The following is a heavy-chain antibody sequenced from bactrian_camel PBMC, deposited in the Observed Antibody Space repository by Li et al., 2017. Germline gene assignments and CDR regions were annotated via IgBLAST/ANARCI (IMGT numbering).Heavy chain of an antibody. CDR1: GHTHSTYC. CDR2: IHHDLTT. Sequence: VQLVESGGGSVQAGGSLRLSCAAPGHTHSTYCMAWFRQPPGKEREGIAYIHHDLTTDYADSVKGRFTISQDNAKNTVYLQMSSLKPEDTAIYYCAAESGSVYCGGRYCCDSTELGQADFGYWGQGTQVTVS. V-gene: IGHV3S53*01. J-gene: IGHJ6*01. CDR3: AAESGSVYCGGRYCCDSTELGQADFGY. D-gene: IGHD2*01.